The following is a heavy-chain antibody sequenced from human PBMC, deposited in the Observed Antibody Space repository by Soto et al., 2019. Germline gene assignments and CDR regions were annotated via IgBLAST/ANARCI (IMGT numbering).Heavy chain of an antibody. CDR2: IYSGGST. CDR1: GFTVSSNY. V-gene: IGHV3-66*01. D-gene: IGHD3-10*01. J-gene: IGHJ6*03. Sequence: GGSLRLSCAASGFTVSSNYMSWVRQAPGKGLEWVSVIYSGGSTYYADSVKGRFTISRDNSKNTLYLQMNSLRAEDTAVYYCATMVRGVDYAYYHYMDVWGKGTTVTVSS. CDR3: ATMVRGVDYAYYHYMDV.